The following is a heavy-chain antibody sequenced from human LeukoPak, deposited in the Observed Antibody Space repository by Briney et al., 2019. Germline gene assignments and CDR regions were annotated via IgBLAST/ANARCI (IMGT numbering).Heavy chain of an antibody. CDR1: GFTFRAYW. CDR2: IKDDGRQK. CDR3: ARDGGGGFDS. Sequence: GRSLRPSCVASGFTFRAYWMTWVRQAPGKGLEWVANIKDDGRQKYYVDSVKGLFTISRGNAKNSLYLQMNSLRVEDTAVYYCARDGGGGFDSWGQGTLVTVSS. D-gene: IGHD3-16*01. V-gene: IGHV3-7*01. J-gene: IGHJ4*02.